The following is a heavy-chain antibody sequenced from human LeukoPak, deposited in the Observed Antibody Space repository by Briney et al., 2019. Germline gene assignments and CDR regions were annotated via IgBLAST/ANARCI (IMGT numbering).Heavy chain of an antibody. CDR3: AKDSEVVVTAIVDY. Sequence: GGSLRLSCAASGFTFSSYAMSWVRQAPGKGLEWVSAISGSGGSTYYADSVKGRFTISRDNSKNTLYLQMNSLRAEDTAVYYCAKDSEVVVTAIVDYWGQGTLVTVSS. D-gene: IGHD2-21*02. CDR2: ISGSGGST. J-gene: IGHJ4*02. V-gene: IGHV3-23*01. CDR1: GFTFSSYA.